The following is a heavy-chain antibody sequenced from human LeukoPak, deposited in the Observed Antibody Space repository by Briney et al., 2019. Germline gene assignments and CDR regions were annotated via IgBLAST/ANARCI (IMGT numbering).Heavy chain of an antibody. D-gene: IGHD2-15*01. CDR1: GFTFSSYG. CDR2: IRYDGSNK. Sequence: GGSLRLSCAASGFTFSSYGMHWVRQAPGKGLEWVAFIRYDGSNKYYADSVKGRFTISRDNSKDTLYLQMSSLRAEDTAVYYCATNGGLGYCSGGSCLLIDYWGQGTLVTVSS. CDR3: ATNGGLGYCSGGSCLLIDY. J-gene: IGHJ4*02. V-gene: IGHV3-30*02.